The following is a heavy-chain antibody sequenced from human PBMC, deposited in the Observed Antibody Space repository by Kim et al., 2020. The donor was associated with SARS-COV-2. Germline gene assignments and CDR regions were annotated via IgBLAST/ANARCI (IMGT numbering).Heavy chain of an antibody. CDR2: IFYSGST. D-gene: IGHD2-15*01. Sequence: SETLSLTCSVSGGSISSAGYYWSWIRQHPGMALEWIGYIFYSGSTYYNPSLTSRVSISVDTSKNQFSLRLSSVTAADTAVYYCARLYCSGGGCYGPAVVDVWGQGSTVTVSS. J-gene: IGHJ6*02. CDR1: GGSISSAGYY. CDR3: ARLYCSGGGCYGPAVVDV. V-gene: IGHV4-31*03.